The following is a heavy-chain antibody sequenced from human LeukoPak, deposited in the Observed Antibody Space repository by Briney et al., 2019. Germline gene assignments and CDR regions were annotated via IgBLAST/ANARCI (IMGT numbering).Heavy chain of an antibody. D-gene: IGHD6-13*01. Sequence: ASVKVSCKASGGTFSSYAISWVRQAPGQGLEWMGGIIPIFGTANYAQKFQGRVTITTDESTSTAYMELSSLRSEDTAVYYCARDHIAAAGTITPCFDYWGQGTLVTVSS. CDR2: IIPIFGTA. J-gene: IGHJ4*02. CDR3: ARDHIAAAGTITPCFDY. CDR1: GGTFSSYA. V-gene: IGHV1-69*05.